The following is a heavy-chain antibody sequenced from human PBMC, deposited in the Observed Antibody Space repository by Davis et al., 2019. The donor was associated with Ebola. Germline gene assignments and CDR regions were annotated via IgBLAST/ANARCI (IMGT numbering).Heavy chain of an antibody. D-gene: IGHD6-13*01. J-gene: IGHJ3*02. CDR3: ARDRWARGDAFDI. CDR2: INPSGGST. Sequence: ASVKVSCQASGYTFTSYYMHWVRQAPGQGLEWMGIINPSGGSTSYAQKFQGRVTMTRDTSTSTVYMELSSLRSEDTAVYYCARDRWARGDAFDIWGQGTMVTVSS. V-gene: IGHV1-46*01. CDR1: GYTFTSYY.